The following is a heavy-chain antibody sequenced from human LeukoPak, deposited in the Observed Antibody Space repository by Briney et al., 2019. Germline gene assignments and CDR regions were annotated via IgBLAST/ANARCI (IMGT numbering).Heavy chain of an antibody. Sequence: PGGSLRLSCAASGFTFSSYAMRWVRQAPGKGLVWVSRINSDGSSTDYADSVKGRFTISRDNGKNTLYLQMNSLRVEDTAVYYCARGDVWFDPWGQGTLVTVSS. J-gene: IGHJ5*02. CDR2: INSDGSST. CDR1: GFTFSSYA. CDR3: ARGDVWFDP. V-gene: IGHV3-74*01.